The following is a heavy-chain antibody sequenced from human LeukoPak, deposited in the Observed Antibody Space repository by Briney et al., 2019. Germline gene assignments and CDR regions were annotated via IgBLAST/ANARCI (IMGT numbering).Heavy chain of an antibody. CDR2: INPNNDGT. V-gene: IGHV1-2*02. CDR1: GYTFTDYY. D-gene: IGHD6-13*01. CDR3: ATLLSATGDN. J-gene: IGHJ4*02. Sequence: ASVKVSCKASGYTFTDYYMHWVRQAPGQGLEWMGWINPNNDGTNYAQKFQGGVTMTRDTSISTAYMELSRLRSDDTAVYYCATLLSATGDNWGQGTLVTVSS.